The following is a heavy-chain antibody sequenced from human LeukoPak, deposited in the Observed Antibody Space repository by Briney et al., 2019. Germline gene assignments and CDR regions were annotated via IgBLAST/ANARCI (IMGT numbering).Heavy chain of an antibody. Sequence: SVKVSCKASGGTFSSYAISWVRQAPGQGLEWMGGIIPIFGTANYAQKFQGRVTITTDESTSTAYMELSSLRSEDTAVYYCARGGVVPAAIYKGRAFDIWGQGTMVTVSS. CDR3: ARGGVVPAAIYKGRAFDI. V-gene: IGHV1-69*05. CDR1: GGTFSSYA. D-gene: IGHD2-2*01. CDR2: IIPIFGTA. J-gene: IGHJ3*02.